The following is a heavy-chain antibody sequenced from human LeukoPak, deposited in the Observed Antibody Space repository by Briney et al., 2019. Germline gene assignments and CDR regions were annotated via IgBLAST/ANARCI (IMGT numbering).Heavy chain of an antibody. D-gene: IGHD6-13*01. Sequence: SETLSLTCTVSGGSISSYYWSWIWQPPGKGLEWIGYIYYSGSTNNNPSLKSRVTISVDTSKNQFSLKLSSVTAADTAVYYCARDFGSSWYPTWFDPWGQGTLVTVSS. V-gene: IGHV4-59*01. CDR2: IYYSGST. J-gene: IGHJ5*02. CDR3: ARDFGSSWYPTWFDP. CDR1: GGSISSYY.